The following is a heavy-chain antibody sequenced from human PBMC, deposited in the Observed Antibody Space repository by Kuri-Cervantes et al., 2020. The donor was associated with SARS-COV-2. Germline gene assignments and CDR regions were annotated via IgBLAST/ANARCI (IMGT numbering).Heavy chain of an antibody. D-gene: IGHD3-16*02. Sequence: GSLRLSCTVSGGSVSSGSYYWSWIRQPPGKGLEWIGYIYYSGSTNYNPSLKSRVTISVDTSKNQFSLKLSSVTAADTAVYYCARGVIVGELSLFGKNWGQGTLVTVSS. J-gene: IGHJ4*02. CDR1: GGSVSSGSYY. CDR3: ARGVIVGELSLFGKN. V-gene: IGHV4-61*01. CDR2: IYYSGST.